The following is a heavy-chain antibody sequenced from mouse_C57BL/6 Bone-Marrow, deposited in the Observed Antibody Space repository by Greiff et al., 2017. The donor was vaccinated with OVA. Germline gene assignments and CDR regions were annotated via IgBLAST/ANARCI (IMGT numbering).Heavy chain of an antibody. Sequence: VQLKESGGGLVKPGGSLKLSCAASGFTFSDYGMHWVRQAPEKGLEWVAYISSGSSTIYYADTVKGRFTISRDNAKNTLFLQMTSLRSEDTAMYYCARGMLLRGFAYWGQGTLVTVSA. J-gene: IGHJ3*01. V-gene: IGHV5-17*01. D-gene: IGHD1-1*01. CDR2: ISSGSSTI. CDR1: GFTFSDYG. CDR3: ARGMLLRGFAY.